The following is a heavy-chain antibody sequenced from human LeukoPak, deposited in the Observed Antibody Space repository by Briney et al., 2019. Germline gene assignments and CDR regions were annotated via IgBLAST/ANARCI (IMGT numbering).Heavy chain of an antibody. J-gene: IGHJ4*02. Sequence: GGSLTLSCAASGFIFSRTTMNWVRQAPGKGLEWVSSISSTSTYMYYSDSVKGRFIISRDNAQRSSYLQMHSLRGEDTAVYYCARDWGDDYDSSGSSTPRGNYWGQGTLVTVSS. D-gene: IGHD3-22*01. CDR1: GFIFSRTT. V-gene: IGHV3-21*01. CDR2: ISSTSTYM. CDR3: ARDWGDDYDSSGSSTPRGNY.